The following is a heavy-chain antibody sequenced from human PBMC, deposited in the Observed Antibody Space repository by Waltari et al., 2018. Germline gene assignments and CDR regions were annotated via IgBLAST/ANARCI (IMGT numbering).Heavy chain of an antibody. CDR3: ARGRDVFANFDYNWFDP. CDR2: VDPNSGAT. CDR1: GYTFINYE. V-gene: IGHV1-8*02. D-gene: IGHD3-3*01. J-gene: IGHJ5*02. Sequence: QVQLVQSGAEVLRPGASVEVSCQDSGYTFINYEIHWVRQAAGQGLEWMGWVDPNSGATAYAQKFQGIITMTWDTSISTAYMELSNLRSDDTAVLYCARGRDVFANFDYNWFDPWGQGTLVTVS.